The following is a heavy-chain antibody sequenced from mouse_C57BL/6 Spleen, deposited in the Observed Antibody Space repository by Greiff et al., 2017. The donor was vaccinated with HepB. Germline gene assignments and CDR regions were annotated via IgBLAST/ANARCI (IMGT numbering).Heavy chain of an antibody. D-gene: IGHD1-1*01. CDR2: ISSGGGYT. J-gene: IGHJ2*01. CDR1: GFTLGSYG. CDR3: ARLPFITTVVAYYFDY. V-gene: IGHV5-6*02. Sequence: DVMLVESGGDLVRPGGSLKLSCAASGFTLGSYGMSWVRQTPDKRLEWVATISSGGGYTYYPDSVKGRFTISRDNAKNTLYLQMSSLKSEDTAMYYCARLPFITTVVAYYFDYWGQGTTLTVSS.